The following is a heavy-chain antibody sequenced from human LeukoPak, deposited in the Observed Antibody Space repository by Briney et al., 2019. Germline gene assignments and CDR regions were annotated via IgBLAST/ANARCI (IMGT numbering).Heavy chain of an antibody. Sequence: GRSLRLSCAASGFTLSSSAIHWVRQAPGKARECLEVRWYDGSNRYYGDSVKGRFTISRDNSKNSVYLQMNSRRAEDTAVYHCARDIAVAGFHWFDPWGQGTLVIVSS. D-gene: IGHD6-19*01. V-gene: IGHV3-33*01. CDR3: ARDIAVAGFHWFDP. CDR1: GFTLSSSA. J-gene: IGHJ5*02. CDR2: RWYDGSNR.